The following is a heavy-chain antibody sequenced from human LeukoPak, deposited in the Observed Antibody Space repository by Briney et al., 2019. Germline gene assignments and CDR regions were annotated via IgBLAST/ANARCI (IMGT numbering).Heavy chain of an antibody. D-gene: IGHD2-15*01. CDR1: GGSISSGGYY. Sequence: SETLSLTCTVSGGSISSGGYYWSWIRQPPGKGLEWIGYIYHSGSTYYNPSLKSRVTISVDRSKNQFSLKLSSVTAADTAVYYCARVKYCSGGSCYWYFDLWGRGTLVTVSS. V-gene: IGHV4-30-2*01. CDR2: IYHSGST. CDR3: ARVKYCSGGSCYWYFDL. J-gene: IGHJ2*01.